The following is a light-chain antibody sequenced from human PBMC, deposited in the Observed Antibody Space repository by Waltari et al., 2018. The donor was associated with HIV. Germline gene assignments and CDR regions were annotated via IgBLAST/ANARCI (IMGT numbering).Light chain of an antibody. CDR2: GNS. J-gene: IGLJ2*01. Sequence: QSVLTQPPSVSGAPGQRVTIPCPGSSSNIGAGYDVHWYKQLPGTAPKLLIYGNSNRPSGVPDRFSGSKSGTSASLAITGLQAEDEADYYCQSYDSSLSVVFGGGTKLTVL. CDR3: QSYDSSLSVV. V-gene: IGLV1-40*01. CDR1: SSNIGAGYD.